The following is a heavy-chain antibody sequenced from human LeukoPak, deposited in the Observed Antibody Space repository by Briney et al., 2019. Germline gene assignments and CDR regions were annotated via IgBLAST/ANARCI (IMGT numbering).Heavy chain of an antibody. J-gene: IGHJ4*02. CDR1: GFTFDDYA. CDR3: AKDIAVAGKGMDY. CDR2: ISWDGGSI. D-gene: IGHD6-19*01. V-gene: IGHV3-43D*04. Sequence: GGSLRLSCAASGFTFDDYAMHWVRQAPGKGLEWVSLISWDGGSIYYADSVKGRFTISRDNSKNSLYLQMNSLRAEDTALYYCAKDIAVAGKGMDYWGQGTLVTVSS.